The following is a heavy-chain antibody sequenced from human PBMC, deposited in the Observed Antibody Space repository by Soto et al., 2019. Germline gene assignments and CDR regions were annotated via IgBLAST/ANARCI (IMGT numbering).Heavy chain of an antibody. Sequence: GESLKISCVGSGYSFTNYWIAWVRQMPGRGLECLGIIYPGDSDTRYNPSFQGQVTISVDKSINTAYLQWSSLKASDTSIYFCARHSKAGATRCTWLDARGHGSLVTVSS. J-gene: IGHJ5*01. CDR1: GYSFTNYW. CDR2: IYPGDSDT. CDR3: ARHSKAGATRCTWLDA. D-gene: IGHD1-26*01. V-gene: IGHV5-51*01.